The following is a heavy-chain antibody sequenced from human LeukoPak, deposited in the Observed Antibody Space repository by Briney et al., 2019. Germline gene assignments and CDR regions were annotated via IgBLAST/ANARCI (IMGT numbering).Heavy chain of an antibody. Sequence: SETLSLTCTVSGGSTSSYYWSWIRQPPGKGLEWIGYIYYSGSTNYNPSLKSRVTISVDTSKNQFFLKLSSVTAADTAVYYCARADSSGWYEVDYWGQGTLVTVSS. CDR2: IYYSGST. V-gene: IGHV4-59*01. CDR3: ARADSSGWYEVDY. D-gene: IGHD6-19*01. CDR1: GGSTSSYY. J-gene: IGHJ4*02.